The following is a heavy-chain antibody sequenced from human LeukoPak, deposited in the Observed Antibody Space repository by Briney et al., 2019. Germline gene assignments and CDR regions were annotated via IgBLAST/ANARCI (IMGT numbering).Heavy chain of an antibody. CDR2: IYSGGST. D-gene: IGHD3-22*01. CDR1: GFTVSSNY. V-gene: IGHV3-53*01. J-gene: IGHJ6*02. Sequence: PGGSLRLSCAASGFTVSSNYMSWVRQAPGKGLEWVSVIYSGGSTYYADSVKGRLTISTDNSKNTLYLQMNSLRAEDTAVYYCARDEYYDSSGYYYYGMDVWGQGTTVTVSS. CDR3: ARDEYYDSSGYYYYGMDV.